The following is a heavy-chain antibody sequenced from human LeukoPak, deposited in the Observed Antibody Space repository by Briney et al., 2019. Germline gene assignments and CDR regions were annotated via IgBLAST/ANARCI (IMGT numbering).Heavy chain of an antibody. CDR2: ISGSGGST. J-gene: IGHJ4*02. Sequence: GGSLRLSCAASGFNNYAMSWVRQAPEKGLEWVSVISGSGGSTYYADSVKGRFTISRDNSKNTLYLHMNSLRAEDTAVYYCAKGVYTSMVSYFDYWGQGTLVTVSS. D-gene: IGHD5-18*01. CDR1: GFNNYA. CDR3: AKGVYTSMVSYFDY. V-gene: IGHV3-23*01.